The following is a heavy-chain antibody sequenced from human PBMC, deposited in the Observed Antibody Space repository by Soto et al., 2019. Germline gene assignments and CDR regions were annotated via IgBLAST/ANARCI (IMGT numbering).Heavy chain of an antibody. Sequence: EVQLVESGGGLVQPGGSLRLSCAASGSTFSSYWMSWVRQAPGKGLEWVANINKDGGERQYVDSVKGRFTISRDNAKNSLVLQMNSLKAEDTAVYYCVRGGTGRWVDCLGLDVWGQGTTVTVSS. CDR3: VRGGTGRWVDCLGLDV. V-gene: IGHV3-7*03. CDR2: INKDGGER. J-gene: IGHJ6*02. D-gene: IGHD2-21*02. CDR1: GSTFSSYW.